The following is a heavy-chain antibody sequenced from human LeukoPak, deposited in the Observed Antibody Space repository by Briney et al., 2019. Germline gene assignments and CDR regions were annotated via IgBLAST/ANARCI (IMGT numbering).Heavy chain of an antibody. V-gene: IGHV3-23*01. Sequence: PGGSLRLSCAASGFTFDDYGMSWVRQAPGKGLEWVSAITGSGAFTDYADSVKGRFTISRDNSKNMLYLQMNSLRAEDTAVYYCAKRSAESSGYFDYWGQGTLVTVSS. J-gene: IGHJ4*02. CDR3: AKRSAESSGYFDY. CDR2: ITGSGAFT. D-gene: IGHD6-19*01. CDR1: GFTFDDYG.